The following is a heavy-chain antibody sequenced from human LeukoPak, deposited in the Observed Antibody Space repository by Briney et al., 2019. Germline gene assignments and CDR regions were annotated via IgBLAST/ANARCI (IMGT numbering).Heavy chain of an antibody. Sequence: SETLSLTCAVYGGSFSGYYWSWIRQPPGKGLEWFGEINHSGSTNYNPSLKSRVTISVDTSKNQFSLKLSSVTAADTAVYYFARSGYDILTGYFPGGYWGQGTLVTVSS. CDR1: GGSFSGYY. D-gene: IGHD3-9*01. V-gene: IGHV4-34*01. CDR3: ARSGYDILTGYFPGGY. J-gene: IGHJ4*02. CDR2: INHSGST.